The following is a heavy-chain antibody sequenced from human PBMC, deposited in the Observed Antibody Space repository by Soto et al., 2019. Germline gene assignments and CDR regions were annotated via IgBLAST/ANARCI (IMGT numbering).Heavy chain of an antibody. CDR3: ARGAPIVVVPAAIVSWFDP. V-gene: IGHV3-30-3*01. J-gene: IGHJ5*02. CDR2: ISYDGSNK. D-gene: IGHD2-2*02. CDR1: GFTFSSYA. Sequence: QVQLVESGGGVVQPGMSLRLSCAASGFTFSSYAMHWVRQAPGTGLEWVAVISYDGSNKYYADSVKGRFTISRDNSNNTLYLQVNSLRAEDTAVYYCARGAPIVVVPAAIVSWFDPWGKGTLVTVSS.